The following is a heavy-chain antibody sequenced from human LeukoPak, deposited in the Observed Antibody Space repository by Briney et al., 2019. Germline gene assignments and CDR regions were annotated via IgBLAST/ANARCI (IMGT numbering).Heavy chain of an antibody. V-gene: IGHV1-46*01. CDR1: GYTFTSYG. J-gene: IGHJ4*02. CDR2: INPSGGST. Sequence: ASVKVSCKASGYTFTSYGISWVRQAPGQGLEWMGIINPSGGSTSYAQKFQGRVTMTRDMSTSTVYMELSSLRSEDTAVYCCASGLAAAGPYYFDFWGQGTLVTVSS. CDR3: ASGLAAAGPYYFDF. D-gene: IGHD6-13*01.